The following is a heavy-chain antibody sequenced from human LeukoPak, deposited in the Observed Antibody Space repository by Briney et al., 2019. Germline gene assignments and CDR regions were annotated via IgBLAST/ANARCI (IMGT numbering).Heavy chain of an antibody. J-gene: IGHJ4*02. V-gene: IGHV4-59*01. Sequence: PAETLTLSCRASGVTISTYHLNWVRKPPGKGLEWIGYMQSTGNSNYNPSLKSRVFMSVDTSKNQFVLNLRSVTAADTAVYYCARDKRHSYGRYLDHWGQGLLVTVSS. D-gene: IGHD5-18*01. CDR1: GVTISTYH. CDR2: MQSTGNS. CDR3: ARDKRHSYGRYLDH.